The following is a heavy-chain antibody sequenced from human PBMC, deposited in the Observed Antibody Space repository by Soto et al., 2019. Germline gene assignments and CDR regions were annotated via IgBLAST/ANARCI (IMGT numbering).Heavy chain of an antibody. CDR3: SGDLPPAGDYAMDD. CDR1: GFTFSDYT. Sequence: GGSLRLSCAASGFTFSDYTMNWVRQAPGKGLEWVSLITATGSFIYQADSVKGRFTISRDNAKNSLYLQMNSLRDEDTAVYYCSGDLPPAGDYAMDDWGQGTTVTVSS. J-gene: IGHJ6*02. D-gene: IGHD2-2*01. CDR2: ITATGSFI. V-gene: IGHV3-21*06.